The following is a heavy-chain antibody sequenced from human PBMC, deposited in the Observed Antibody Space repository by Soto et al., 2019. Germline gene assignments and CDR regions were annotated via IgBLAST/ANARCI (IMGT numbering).Heavy chain of an antibody. Sequence: VASVKVSCKASGYTFTSYGISWVRQAPGQGLEWMGWISAYNGNTNYAQKLQGRVTMTTDTSTSTAYMELRSLRSDDTAVYYCARPLYSYGSHWFDPWGQGTLVTVSS. CDR1: GYTFTSYG. CDR2: ISAYNGNT. J-gene: IGHJ5*02. V-gene: IGHV1-18*04. CDR3: ARPLYSYGSHWFDP. D-gene: IGHD5-18*01.